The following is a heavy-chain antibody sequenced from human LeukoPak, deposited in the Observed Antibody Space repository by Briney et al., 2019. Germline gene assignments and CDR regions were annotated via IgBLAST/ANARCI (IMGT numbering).Heavy chain of an antibody. CDR2: IYYSGST. CDR3: ARVDSGSFLFDY. Sequence: SETLSLTCTVSGGSISSYHWSWIRQPPRKGLEWIGYIYYSGSTNYNPSLKSRVTISVDTSKNQFSLKLSSVTAADTAVYYCARVDSGSFLFDYWGQGTLVTVSS. CDR1: GGSISSYH. V-gene: IGHV4-59*01. D-gene: IGHD1-26*01. J-gene: IGHJ4*02.